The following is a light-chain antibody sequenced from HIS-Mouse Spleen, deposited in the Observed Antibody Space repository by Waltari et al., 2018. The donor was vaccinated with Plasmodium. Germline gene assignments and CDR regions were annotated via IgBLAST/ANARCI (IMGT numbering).Light chain of an antibody. CDR3: QQYYSYPYT. CDR1: QGISSY. Sequence: AIRMTQSPSSFSASTGDRVTITCRASQGISSYLAWYQQKPGKAPKLLIYAASTLQRGVPSRFSGSGSGTDFTLTNSCLQSEDFATYYCQQYYSYPYTFGQGTKLEIK. V-gene: IGKV1-8*01. J-gene: IGKJ2*01. CDR2: AAS.